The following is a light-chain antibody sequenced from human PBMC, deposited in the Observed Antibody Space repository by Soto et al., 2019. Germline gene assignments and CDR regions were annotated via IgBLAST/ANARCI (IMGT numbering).Light chain of an antibody. CDR1: SSDVGSYNL. J-gene: IGLJ3*02. Sequence: QSVLTQPASVSGSPGQSITISCTGTSSDVGSYNLVSWYQQHPGKAPKLMIYEGSKRPSGVSNRFSGSKSGNTASLTISGLQAEDEAYYYCCSYAGSSTPNWVFGGGTKVTVL. CDR3: CSYAGSSTPNWV. V-gene: IGLV2-23*01. CDR2: EGS.